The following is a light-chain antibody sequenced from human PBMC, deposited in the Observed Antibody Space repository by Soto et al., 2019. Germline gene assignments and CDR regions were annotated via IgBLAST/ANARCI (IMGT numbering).Light chain of an antibody. CDR2: EVS. CDR3: NAQADNGKHV. Sequence: QSALTQPPSASGSPEQSVTISCTENSNDVGHSSFISWYQQHPGKGPKLIIYEVSKRPSGVPDRFSGSKSGNTASLSVSGLQDEDEADYFCNAQADNGKHVFGTGTKLTVL. V-gene: IGLV2-8*01. CDR1: SNDVGHSSF. J-gene: IGLJ1*01.